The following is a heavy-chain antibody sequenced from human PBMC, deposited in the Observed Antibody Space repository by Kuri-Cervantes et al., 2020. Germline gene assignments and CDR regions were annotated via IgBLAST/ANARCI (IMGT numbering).Heavy chain of an antibody. Sequence: LSLTCATSGFTFSNYWMSWVRQAPGKGLEWVANVKTDGREKYYVDSVRGRFTISSDFAKNSLYLQMNNLRVEDTAMYYCSRDEEWGQGTLVTVSS. CDR2: VKTDGREK. V-gene: IGHV3-7*03. J-gene: IGHJ4*02. CDR3: SRDEE. CDR1: GFTFSNYW.